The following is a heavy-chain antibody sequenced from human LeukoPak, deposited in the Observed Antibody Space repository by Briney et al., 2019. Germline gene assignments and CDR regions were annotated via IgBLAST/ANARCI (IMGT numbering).Heavy chain of an antibody. J-gene: IGHJ5*02. CDR3: ARDCSSTSCYIS. V-gene: IGHV3-53*05. CDR1: GFTVSSNY. CDR2: IYSGGST. Sequence: GGSLRLSCAASGFTVSSNYMSWVRQAPGKGLEWVSVIYSGGSTYYADSVKGRFTISRDNSKNTLYLQMNSLRAEDTAVCYCARDCSSTSCYISWGQGTLVTVSS. D-gene: IGHD2-2*02.